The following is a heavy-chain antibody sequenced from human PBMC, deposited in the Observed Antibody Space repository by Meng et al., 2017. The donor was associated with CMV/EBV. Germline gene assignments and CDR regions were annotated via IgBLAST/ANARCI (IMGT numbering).Heavy chain of an antibody. J-gene: IGHJ6*02. CDR3: AKDLGDIVVVPAAQPLSGMDV. Sequence: GGSLRLSCTASGFTFSSSNMHWVRQAPGKGLEWVAFIRYDGSNKYYADSVKGRFTISRDNSKNTLYLQMNSLRAEDTAVYYCAKDLGDIVVVPAAQPLSGMDVWGQGTTVTVSS. CDR2: IRYDGSNK. V-gene: IGHV3-30*02. D-gene: IGHD2-2*01. CDR1: GFTFSSSN.